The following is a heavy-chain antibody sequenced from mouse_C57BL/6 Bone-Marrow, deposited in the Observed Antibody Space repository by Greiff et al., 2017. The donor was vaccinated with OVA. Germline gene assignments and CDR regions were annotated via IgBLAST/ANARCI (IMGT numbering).Heavy chain of an antibody. J-gene: IGHJ2*01. V-gene: IGHV5-4*01. CDR3: AREGRYYYGPYYCDY. D-gene: IGHD1-1*01. CDR2: ISDGGSYT. CDR1: GFTFSSYA. Sequence: EVKLVESGGGLVKPGGSLKLSCAASGFTFSSYAMSWVRQTPEKRLEWVATISDGGSYTYYPDNVKGRFTISRDNAKNNLYLQMSHLKSEDTAMYYCAREGRYYYGPYYCDYWGQGTTLTVSS.